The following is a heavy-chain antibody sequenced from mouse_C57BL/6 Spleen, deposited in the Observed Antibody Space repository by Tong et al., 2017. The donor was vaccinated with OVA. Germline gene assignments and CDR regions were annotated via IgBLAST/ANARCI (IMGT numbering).Heavy chain of an antibody. D-gene: IGHD1-1*01. J-gene: IGHJ4*01. Sequence: EVQLQESGPELVKPGASVKISCKASGYSFTGYYMHWVKQSHGKSLEWIGDINPNNGGTSYNQKFKGKATLTVDKSSSTAYMELRSLTSEDSAVYYCARRGWDTEAMDYWGQGTSVTVSS. CDR2: INPNNGGT. CDR3: ARRGWDTEAMDY. V-gene: IGHV1-26*01. CDR1: GYSFTGYY.